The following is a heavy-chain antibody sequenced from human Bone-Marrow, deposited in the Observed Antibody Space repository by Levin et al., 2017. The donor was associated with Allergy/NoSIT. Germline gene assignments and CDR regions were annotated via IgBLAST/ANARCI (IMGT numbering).Heavy chain of an antibody. J-gene: IGHJ2*01. CDR2: IYLGGNT. D-gene: IGHD6-19*01. CDR3: ARGVSSSWYGYFDV. Sequence: SQTLSLTCTVSGGSVSSGANYWSWIRQSPGKGLEWIGYIYLGGNTYYSPSLKSRVAISKDTSGNRFSLRLSSVTAADTAVYYCARGVSSSWYGYFDVWGRGALVIVSS. CDR1: GGSVSSGANY. V-gene: IGHV4-30-2*06.